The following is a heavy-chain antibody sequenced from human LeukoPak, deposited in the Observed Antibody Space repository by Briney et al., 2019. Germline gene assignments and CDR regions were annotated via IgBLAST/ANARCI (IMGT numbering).Heavy chain of an antibody. D-gene: IGHD3-22*01. CDR3: ARGGETQWLSSSRYYLDY. V-gene: IGHV4-4*02. CDR1: GGSISSSNW. J-gene: IGHJ4*02. Sequence: SGTLSLTCAVSGGSISSSNWWSWVRQPPGKGLEWIGEIYHSGSTNYNPSLKSRVTISVDKSKNQFSLKLSSVTAADTAVYYCARGGETQWLSSSRYYLDYWGQGTLVTVSS. CDR2: IYHSGST.